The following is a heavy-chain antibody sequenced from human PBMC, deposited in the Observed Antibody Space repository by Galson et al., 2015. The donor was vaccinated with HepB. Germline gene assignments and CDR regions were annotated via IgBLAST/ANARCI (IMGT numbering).Heavy chain of an antibody. Sequence: SLRLSCAASGFTFSSYSMNWVRQAPGKGLEWVSYISSSSSTIYYTDSVKGRFTISRDNAKNSLYLQMNSLRDEDTAVYYCARDHLYDYVWGRFDPWGQGTLVTVSS. D-gene: IGHD3-16*01. CDR2: ISSSSSTI. V-gene: IGHV3-48*02. CDR3: ARDHLYDYVWGRFDP. J-gene: IGHJ5*02. CDR1: GFTFSSYS.